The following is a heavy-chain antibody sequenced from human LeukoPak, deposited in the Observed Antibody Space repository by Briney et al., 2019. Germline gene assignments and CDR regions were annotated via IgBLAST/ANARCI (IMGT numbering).Heavy chain of an antibody. J-gene: IGHJ3*02. CDR1: GFSFSIYN. CDR2: ISGSSSHV. CDR3: ARDQYYSDSSGYPYDI. V-gene: IGHV3-21*01. Sequence: PGGSLRLSCEASGFSFSIYNMNWVRLAPGKGLEWVSSISGSSSHVWYADSVKGRFTSSRDNAKNSLYLQMSSLRVEDTAVYYCARDQYYSDSSGYPYDIWGQGTMVTASS. D-gene: IGHD3-22*01.